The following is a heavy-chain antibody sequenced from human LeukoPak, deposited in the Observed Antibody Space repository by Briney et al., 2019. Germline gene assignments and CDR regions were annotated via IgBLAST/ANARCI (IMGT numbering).Heavy chain of an antibody. CDR2: ISSSGSTI. Sequence: GGSLRLSCAASGFTFSSYEMNWVRQAPGKGLEWVSYISSSGSTIYYADSVKGRFTISRDNAKNSLYLQMNSLRAEDTAVYYCARGYCSSTSCYDFDYWGQGTLVTVSS. J-gene: IGHJ4*02. D-gene: IGHD2-2*01. CDR1: GFTFSSYE. CDR3: ARGYCSSTSCYDFDY. V-gene: IGHV3-48*03.